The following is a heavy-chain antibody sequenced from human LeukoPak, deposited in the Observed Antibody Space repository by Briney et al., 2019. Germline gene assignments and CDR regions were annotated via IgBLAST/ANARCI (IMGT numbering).Heavy chain of an antibody. CDR3: ARDLAIVVVVASPMDV. CDR1: GGSISSSSYY. J-gene: IGHJ6*04. CDR2: IYYSGST. V-gene: IGHV4-39*02. D-gene: IGHD2-15*01. Sequence: SETLSLTCTVSGGSISSSSYYWGWIRQPPGKGLEWIGSIYYSGSTYYNPSLKSRVTISVDTSKNQFSLKLSSVTAADTAVYYCARDLAIVVVVASPMDVWGKGTTVTVSS.